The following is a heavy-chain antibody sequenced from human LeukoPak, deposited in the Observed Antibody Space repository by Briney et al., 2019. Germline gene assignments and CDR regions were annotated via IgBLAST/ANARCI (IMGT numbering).Heavy chain of an antibody. CDR1: GYTFTSYG. J-gene: IGHJ4*02. V-gene: IGHV1-18*01. D-gene: IGHD3-10*01. Sequence: ASVKVSCKASGYTFTSYGISWVRQAPGQGLEWMGWISAYNGNTNYAQKLQGRVTITADKSTSTAYMELSSLRSEDTAVYYCAREGVTVVRGAPQSDWGQGTLVTVSS. CDR2: ISAYNGNT. CDR3: AREGVTVVRGAPQSD.